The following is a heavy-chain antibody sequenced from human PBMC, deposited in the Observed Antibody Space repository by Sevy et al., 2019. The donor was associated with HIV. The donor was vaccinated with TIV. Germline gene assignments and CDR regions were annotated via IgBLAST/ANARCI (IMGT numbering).Heavy chain of an antibody. CDR1: GFTFSNFE. Sequence: GRSLRLSCVASGFTFSNFEMNWVRQAPGKGLEWVSYINSRSSTTYSADSVKGRFTISRDNAKNSLYLQMNSLRAEDTGVYYCARELGSGSLDYWGQGTLVTVSS. J-gene: IGHJ4*02. CDR2: INSRSSTT. CDR3: ARELGSGSLDY. D-gene: IGHD1-26*01. V-gene: IGHV3-48*03.